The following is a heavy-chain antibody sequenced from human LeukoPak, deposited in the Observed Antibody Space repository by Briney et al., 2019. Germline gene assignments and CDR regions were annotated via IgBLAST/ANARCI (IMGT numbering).Heavy chain of an antibody. V-gene: IGHV4-34*01. Sequence: SETLSLTCAVYGGSFSGYYWSWIRQPPGKGLEWVGEINHSGSTNYNPSLKSRVTISVDTSKNQFSLKLSYGTAADTAVSYCWRPMILGGTSYYYYYMDVWGKGTTVTVSS. D-gene: IGHD3-16*01. CDR1: GGSFSGYY. CDR2: INHSGST. CDR3: WRPMILGGTSYYYYYMDV. J-gene: IGHJ6*03.